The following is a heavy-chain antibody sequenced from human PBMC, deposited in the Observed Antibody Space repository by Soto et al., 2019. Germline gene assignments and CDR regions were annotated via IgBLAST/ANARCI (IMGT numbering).Heavy chain of an antibody. J-gene: IGHJ6*02. CDR3: ARDRPTSSIRARDYYYAMDV. CDR1: GYSFITYG. V-gene: IGHV1-18*01. Sequence: QVQLVQSGAEVKKPGASVKVSCKASGYSFITYGISWVRQAPGQGLEWMGWISNYNGNTKYAQKLQGRVTMTTDTSTTTGYMELRSLRSDDTAVYYCARDRPTSSIRARDYYYAMDVWGQGTTVTVSS. D-gene: IGHD6-6*01. CDR2: ISNYNGNT.